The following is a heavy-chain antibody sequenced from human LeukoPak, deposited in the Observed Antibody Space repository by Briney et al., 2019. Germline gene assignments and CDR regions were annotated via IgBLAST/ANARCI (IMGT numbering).Heavy chain of an antibody. CDR2: IYYSGST. V-gene: IGHV4-39*07. D-gene: IGHD2-2*01. CDR1: GGSISSSSYY. CDR3: ARVGKDIVVVPAAIHRRYYYYYMDV. Sequence: PSETLSLTCTVSGGSISSSSYYWGWIRQPPGKGLEWIGSIYYSGSTYYNPSLKSRVTISVDTSKNQFSLKLSSVTAADTAVYYCARVGKDIVVVPAAIHRRYYYYYMDVWGKGTTVTVSS. J-gene: IGHJ6*03.